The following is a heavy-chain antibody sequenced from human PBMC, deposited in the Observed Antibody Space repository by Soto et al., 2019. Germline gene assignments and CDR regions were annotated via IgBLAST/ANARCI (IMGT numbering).Heavy chain of an antibody. J-gene: IGHJ5*02. D-gene: IGHD3-3*01. CDR3: VRALGSRFMEWPRFDP. CDR1: GASISSGDYY. V-gene: IGHV4-30-4*01. CDR2: ISYRGTT. Sequence: QVQLQESGPGLVKPSQTLSLTCTVSGASISSGDYYWSWIRQPPGKGLEWIAYISYRGTTYYNPSIKSRVTMSVDTSKNQFSLKLNSVNAADTAVYYCVRALGSRFMEWPRFDPWGQGTLVTVSS.